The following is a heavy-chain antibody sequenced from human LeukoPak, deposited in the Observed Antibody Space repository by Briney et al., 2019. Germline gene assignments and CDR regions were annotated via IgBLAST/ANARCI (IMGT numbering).Heavy chain of an antibody. Sequence: GGSLRLSCAASGFTFSSYAMSWVRQAPGKGLEWVSAISGGGGSTYYADSVKGRFTISRGNSKNTLYLQMNSLRAEDTAVYYCAKDRVQEDNLNDGDYWGQGTLVTVSS. D-gene: IGHD1-1*01. CDR2: ISGGGGST. J-gene: IGHJ4*02. CDR1: GFTFSSYA. CDR3: AKDRVQEDNLNDGDY. V-gene: IGHV3-23*01.